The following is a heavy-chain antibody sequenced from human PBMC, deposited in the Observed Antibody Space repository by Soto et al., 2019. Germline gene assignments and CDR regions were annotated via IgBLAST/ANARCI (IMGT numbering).Heavy chain of an antibody. CDR1: GDTFNDYY. CDR3: ARESGGATATLDYYYFYMDV. V-gene: IGHV1-2*04. Sequence: QVQLVQSGAEVKKPGASVTVSCRSSGDTFNDYYIHWVRQAPGQGLKWMGWINPNGGVTKYPQKFQGWVTMTRDTSIRTVYMQLSRLRSDDTAVYYCARESGGATATLDYYYFYMDVWGTGTTVTVSS. D-gene: IGHD5-12*01. CDR2: INPNGGVT. J-gene: IGHJ6*03.